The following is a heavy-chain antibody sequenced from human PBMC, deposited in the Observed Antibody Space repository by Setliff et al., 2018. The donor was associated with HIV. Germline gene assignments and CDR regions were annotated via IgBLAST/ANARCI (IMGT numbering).Heavy chain of an antibody. J-gene: IGHJ3*01. CDR1: GGTFSSYA. Sequence: SVKVSCKAYGGTFSSYAITWVRQAPGQGLECMGGIIPMLGITNYAQRFQGRLTITADEYTSTAYMELRSLRSDDSAMYYCVRVGRGGYYYDAFDFWGQGTMVTVSS. CDR2: IIPMLGIT. D-gene: IGHD3-3*01. V-gene: IGHV1-69*10. CDR3: VRVGRGGYYYDAFDF.